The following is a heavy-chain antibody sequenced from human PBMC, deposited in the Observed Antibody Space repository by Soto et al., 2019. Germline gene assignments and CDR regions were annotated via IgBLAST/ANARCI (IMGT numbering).Heavy chain of an antibody. V-gene: IGHV3-7*05. CDR2: VKRDESRK. Sequence: EVQLVESGGGLVRPGESLRLTCVASGFSLSNYWMTWVRQVPGKGLEWVANVKRDESRKSYLDSVRGRFTDSRDNAMNSLHLQMHSLRAEDTALYYCARDVCTGDSTLYLDAFDIWGQGTMVTVSS. CDR3: ARDVCTGDSTLYLDAFDI. CDR1: GFSLSNYW. J-gene: IGHJ3*02. D-gene: IGHD5-18*01.